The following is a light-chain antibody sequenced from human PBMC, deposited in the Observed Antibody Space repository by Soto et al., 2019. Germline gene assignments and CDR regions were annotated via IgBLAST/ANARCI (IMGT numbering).Light chain of an antibody. CDR3: QQYGTSPKYT. Sequence: EIVLTQSPGTRSLSPGERATLSCRASQTVSSSYLAWYQQKPGQAPRLLIYGASSRATGIPDRFSGSGSGTDFTLTISRLEPEDLALYYCQQYGTSPKYTFGQGTKLEIK. V-gene: IGKV3-20*01. J-gene: IGKJ2*01. CDR2: GAS. CDR1: QTVSSSY.